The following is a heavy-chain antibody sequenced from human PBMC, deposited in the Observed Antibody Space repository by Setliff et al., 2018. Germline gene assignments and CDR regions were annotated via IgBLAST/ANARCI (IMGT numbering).Heavy chain of an antibody. V-gene: IGHV1-2*06. CDR3: ARAEYTSSSLYYYMDV. CDR2: INPSSGGT. J-gene: IGHJ6*03. Sequence: ASVKVSCKAFRYTFNDYYIHWVRQTPGQGLEWMGRINPSSGGTDDAQNFLGRVTMTRDTAISTAYMELSRLTSDDTAVYYCARAEYTSSSLYYYMDVWGKGTTVSVS. D-gene: IGHD6-6*01. CDR1: RYTFNDYY.